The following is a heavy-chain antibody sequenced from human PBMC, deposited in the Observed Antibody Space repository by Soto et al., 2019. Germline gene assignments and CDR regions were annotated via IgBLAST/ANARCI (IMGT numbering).Heavy chain of an antibody. CDR1: GYSFTSYW. J-gene: IGHJ4*02. CDR2: IYPGDSDT. V-gene: IGHV5-51*01. CDR3: ARQGYGSGSYYDDIDY. Sequence: GASLKISCEGSGYSFTSYWIGWVRQMPGKGLEWMGIIYPGDSDTRYSPSFQGQVTISADKSISTAYLQWSSLKASDTAMYYCARQGYGSGSYYDDIDYWGQGTLVTVSS. D-gene: IGHD3-10*01.